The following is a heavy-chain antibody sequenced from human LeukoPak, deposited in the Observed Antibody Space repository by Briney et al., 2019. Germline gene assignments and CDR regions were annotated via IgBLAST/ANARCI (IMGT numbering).Heavy chain of an antibody. CDR1: GYTLTTYV. CDR2: ISPHNGDT. Sequence: GSPKVSCKASGYTLTTYVISWVRQAPGLGLQWMGWISPHNGDTNSAPTLQDRLTITTDTSTSTAYMELRSRRSDDTAVYYCAKTRDTVLNEYWGGGTLVTVSS. J-gene: IGHJ4*02. CDR3: AKTRDTVLNEY. V-gene: IGHV1-18*04.